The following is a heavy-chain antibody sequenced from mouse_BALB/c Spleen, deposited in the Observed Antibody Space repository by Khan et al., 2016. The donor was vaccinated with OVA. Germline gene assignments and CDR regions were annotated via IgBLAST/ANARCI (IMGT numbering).Heavy chain of an antibody. D-gene: IGHD2-3*01. CDR2: ISSSGST. J-gene: IGHJ4*01. CDR1: GYSITSDYA. CDR3: ARDGSRYNYAMDY. V-gene: IGHV3-2*02. Sequence: EVQLQESGPGLVKPSQSLSLTCTVTGYSITSDYAWNWIRQFPGNKLEWMGYISSSGSTNYNPALKSRISITRDTSKNQFILQLNSVTTEDTATYYCARDGSRYNYAMDYGGQGTSVTVSS.